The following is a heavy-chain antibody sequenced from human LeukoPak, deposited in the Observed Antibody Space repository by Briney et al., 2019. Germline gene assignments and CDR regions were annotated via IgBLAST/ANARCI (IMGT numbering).Heavy chain of an antibody. D-gene: IGHD6-19*01. CDR2: ISGSGGST. J-gene: IGHJ5*02. Sequence: GGSLRLTCAASGFTFRSYAMSWVRQAPGKGLEWVSAISGSGGSTYYADSVKGRFTISRDNSKNTLYLQMNSLRAEDTAVYYCAKDLSRAVAADWFDPWDQGSLVTVSS. CDR3: AKDLSRAVAADWFDP. CDR1: GFTFRSYA. V-gene: IGHV3-23*01.